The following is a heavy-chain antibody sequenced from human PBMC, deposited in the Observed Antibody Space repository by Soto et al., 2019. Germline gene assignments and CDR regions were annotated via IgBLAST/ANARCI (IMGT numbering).Heavy chain of an antibody. CDR2: TYYRSKWYN. Sequence: SQTLSLTCAISGDSVSSNSAAWNWIRQSPSRGLEWLGRTYYRSKWYNDYAVSVKSRITINPDTSKNQFSLQLNSVTPEDRAVDYCARVTGTAPTVGDYCIDVWGQGTTVTVSS. D-gene: IGHD1-1*01. J-gene: IGHJ6*02. CDR3: ARVTGTAPTVGDYCIDV. CDR1: GDSVSSNSAA. V-gene: IGHV6-1*01.